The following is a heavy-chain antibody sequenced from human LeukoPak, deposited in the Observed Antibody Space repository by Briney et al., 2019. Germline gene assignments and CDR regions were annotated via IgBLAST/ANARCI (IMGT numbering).Heavy chain of an antibody. D-gene: IGHD5-24*01. J-gene: IGHJ4*02. CDR1: GYSISSGYY. Sequence: SETLSLTCSVSGYSISSGYYWAWIRQPAGKGLEWIGSIYHSGNTYYNRSLKSRVTISVDTSKNQFSLKLRSVTAADTAVYHCARRGDGYNYFDYWGQGTLVTVPS. CDR2: IYHSGNT. V-gene: IGHV4-38-2*01. CDR3: ARRGDGYNYFDY.